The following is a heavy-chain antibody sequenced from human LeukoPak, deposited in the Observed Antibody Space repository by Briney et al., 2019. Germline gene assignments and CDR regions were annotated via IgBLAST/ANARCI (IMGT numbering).Heavy chain of an antibody. CDR2: ISYDGRSE. CDR3: AKRDKDAHMSFDI. V-gene: IGHV3-30*18. J-gene: IGHJ3*02. Sequence: GGSLRLSCAASGFTFSNFAMHWVRQAPGKGLEWVAAISYDGRSEYFADSVRGRFSVSRGSSKNTLYLQVDSLRAEDTAVYYCAKRDKDAHMSFDIWGQGTMVTVSS. D-gene: IGHD5-24*01. CDR1: GFTFSNFA.